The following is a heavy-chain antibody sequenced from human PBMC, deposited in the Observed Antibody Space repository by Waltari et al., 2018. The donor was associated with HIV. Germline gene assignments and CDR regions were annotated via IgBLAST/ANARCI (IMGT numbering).Heavy chain of an antibody. Sequence: EVQLLESGGGLVQPGGSLRLSCVASGFTSSNYWMHWVRQGPGKGLVWVSRLNCDESRVLYADSVKGRFTISRDNARNTLYLQMNSLRDEDTAVYYCARRHTSEGILDYWGQGTLVTVSS. V-gene: IGHV3-74*01. D-gene: IGHD6-19*01. CDR1: GFTSSNYW. CDR2: LNCDESRV. J-gene: IGHJ4*02. CDR3: ARRHTSEGILDY.